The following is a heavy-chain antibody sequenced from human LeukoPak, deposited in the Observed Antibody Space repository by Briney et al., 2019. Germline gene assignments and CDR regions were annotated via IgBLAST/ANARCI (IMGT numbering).Heavy chain of an antibody. CDR2: IYYSGST. V-gene: IGHV4-31*03. D-gene: IGHD3-10*01. CDR1: GGSISSGGYY. Sequence: SQTLSLTCTVSGGSISSGGYYWSWIRQHPGKGLEWIGYIYYSGSTYYNPSLKSRVTISVDTSKNQFSLKLSSVTAADMAVYYCARESAVRGVNWFDPWGQGTLVTVSS. CDR3: ARESAVRGVNWFDP. J-gene: IGHJ5*02.